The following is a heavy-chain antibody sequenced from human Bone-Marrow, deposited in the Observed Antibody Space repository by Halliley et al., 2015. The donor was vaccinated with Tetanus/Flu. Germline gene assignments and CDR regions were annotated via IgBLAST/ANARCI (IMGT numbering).Heavy chain of an antibody. J-gene: IGHJ4*02. Sequence: SLRLSCVASGFTFSSYTMNWVRQAPGKGLEWISYIGSPGDATYYADSVKGRFTISRDNVKDSLYLQMHSLRAEDTAIYYCAREGTLERGYSYDYWGQGTLVTVSP. V-gene: IGHV3-48*03. CDR3: AREGTLERGYSYDY. D-gene: IGHD5-18*01. CDR1: GFTFSSYT. CDR2: IGSPGDAT.